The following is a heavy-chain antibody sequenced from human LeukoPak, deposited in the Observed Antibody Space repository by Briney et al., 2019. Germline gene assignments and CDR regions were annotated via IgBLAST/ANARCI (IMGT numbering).Heavy chain of an antibody. J-gene: IGHJ4*02. Sequence: ASVKVSCKASGYIFTDHFFHWVRQAPGQGLEWMGWIRPTDGATKVAQKFQGRVTLTRDTSISTVYMEMSGLRFDDTAMYCARGRYRYSYDYWGQGTLATVSS. CDR1: GYIFTDHF. CDR2: IRPTDGAT. V-gene: IGHV1-2*02. D-gene: IGHD1-26*01. CDR3: RGRYRYSYDY.